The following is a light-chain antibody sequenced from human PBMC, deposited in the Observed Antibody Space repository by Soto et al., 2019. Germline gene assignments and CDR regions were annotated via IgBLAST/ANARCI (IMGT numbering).Light chain of an antibody. Sequence: QLVLTQSPSASASLGASAKLTCTLSSGHSSYAIAWHQQQPEKGPRYLMKLNSDGSHSKGDGIPDRFSGSSSGAERYLTISSLQSEDEADYYCQTWGTGIHVFGGGTKVTVL. CDR2: LNSDGSH. CDR3: QTWGTGIHV. V-gene: IGLV4-69*01. CDR1: SGHSSYA. J-gene: IGLJ3*02.